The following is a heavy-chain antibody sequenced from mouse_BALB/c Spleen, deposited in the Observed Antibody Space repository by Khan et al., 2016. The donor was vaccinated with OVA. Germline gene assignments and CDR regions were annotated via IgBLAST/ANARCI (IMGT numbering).Heavy chain of an antibody. Sequence: EVQLQESGPGLVKPSQSLSLTCTVTGYSINSDYAWNWLRQFPGNKLEWMGFISYSGNTNYNPSLKSRISITRDTSKNQFFLQLNSVTTEDTATYYGARFYGGDFDYWGQGTTRAVSA. CDR2: ISYSGNT. V-gene: IGHV3-2*02. CDR1: GYSINSDYA. CDR3: ARFYGGDFDY. D-gene: IGHD1-1*02. J-gene: IGHJ2*01.